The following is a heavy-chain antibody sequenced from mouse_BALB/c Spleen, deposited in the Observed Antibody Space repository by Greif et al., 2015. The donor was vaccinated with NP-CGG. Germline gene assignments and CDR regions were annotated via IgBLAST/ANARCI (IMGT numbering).Heavy chain of an antibody. CDR3: ARFLYGNYFDY. CDR1: GFNIKDTY. D-gene: IGHD2-10*02. CDR2: IVPANGNT. J-gene: IGHJ2*01. V-gene: IGHV14-3*02. Sequence: EVQLQQSGAELVKPGASVKLSCTASGFNIKDTYMHWVKQRPEQGLEWIGRIVPANGNTKYDPTFQGKATITADTSSNAACLQLSSVASEDTAVYYCARFLYGNYFDYWGQGTALTVSS.